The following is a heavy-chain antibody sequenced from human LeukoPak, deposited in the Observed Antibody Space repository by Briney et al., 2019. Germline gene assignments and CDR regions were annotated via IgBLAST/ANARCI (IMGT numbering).Heavy chain of an antibody. CDR3: ARGFHPRTLDGSEYFFDY. CDR2: INPSSGGT. J-gene: IGHJ4*02. CDR1: GYTFTGYS. V-gene: IGHV1-2*02. D-gene: IGHD3-22*01. Sequence: GASVRVSCKSSGYTFTGYSMHWVRQAPGQGLECIGWINPSSGGTNYAQKFQGRVTMTRDTSISTVYMEVSRLRSDDTAVYYCARGFHPRTLDGSEYFFDYWGQGTLVTVSS.